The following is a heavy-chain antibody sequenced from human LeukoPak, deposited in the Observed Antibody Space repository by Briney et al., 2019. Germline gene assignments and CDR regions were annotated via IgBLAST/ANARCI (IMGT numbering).Heavy chain of an antibody. V-gene: IGHV3-21*06. D-gene: IGHD1-26*01. CDR1: GINFISHT. CDR3: AREIVGATNNWFDP. Sequence: GGSLRLSCEASGINFISHTMYWVRQAPGKGLEWVSSISSAGSYIYYADSVKGRFTISRDNAKNSLFLQMNSLRAGDTAVYYCAREIVGATNNWFDPWGQGTLVTVSA. J-gene: IGHJ5*02. CDR2: ISSAGSYI.